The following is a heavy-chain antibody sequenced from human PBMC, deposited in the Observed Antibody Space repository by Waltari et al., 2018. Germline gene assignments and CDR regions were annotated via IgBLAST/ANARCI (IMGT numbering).Heavy chain of an antibody. D-gene: IGHD3-16*02. J-gene: IGHJ4*02. V-gene: IGHV4-39*01. CDR1: GGSISTTSYY. Sequence: QLHLHESGAGLVKPSETLSLSCTVSGGSISTTSYYWGGVRQPPGKGLAWIGAIYFRGSTYFEPSLKSRVTMSVDTSKNQFSLNLTSVTAADTALYYCARHSPRYGGLPMGDFSLFLDYWGQGKLVTVSS. CDR3: ARHSPRYGGLPMGDFSLFLDY. CDR2: IYFRGST.